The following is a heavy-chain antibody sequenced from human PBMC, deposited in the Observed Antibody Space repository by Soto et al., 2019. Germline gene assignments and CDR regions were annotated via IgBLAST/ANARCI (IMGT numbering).Heavy chain of an antibody. V-gene: IGHV4-39*01. CDR1: GGSTNSRSDY. Sequence: SETLSLTCTVSGGSTNSRSDYWGWIRQPPGKGLEWIGSVYYSGSTHDNPSLQSRVAISVDTSRNQFSLNLISVTAADTAVYFCARQPRGPGYGERGLYFDHWGQGTLVTVSS. CDR2: VYYSGST. J-gene: IGHJ4*02. CDR3: ARQPRGPGYGERGLYFDH. D-gene: IGHD3-16*01.